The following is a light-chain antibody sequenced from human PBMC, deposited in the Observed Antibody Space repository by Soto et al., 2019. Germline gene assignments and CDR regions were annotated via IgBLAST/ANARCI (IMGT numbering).Light chain of an antibody. CDR2: GAS. V-gene: IGKV3-11*01. CDR3: QQRSNWPPSRT. J-gene: IGKJ1*01. Sequence: TQCPATLSVSPGDSVTLSCRASQSVSTNLAWYRQKPGQAPRLLIYGASSRATGIPDRFSGSGSGTDFALTISSLEPEDFAVYYCQQRSNWPPSRTFGQGTKVDIK. CDR1: QSVSTN.